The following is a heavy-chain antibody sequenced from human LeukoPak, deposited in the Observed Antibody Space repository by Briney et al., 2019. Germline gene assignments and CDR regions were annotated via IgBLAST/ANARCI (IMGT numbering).Heavy chain of an antibody. CDR2: INPNSGGT. J-gene: IGHJ4*02. V-gene: IGHV1-2*02. D-gene: IGHD3-16*01. CDR3: VRDQSLGEPLYYFDY. CDR1: GYTFTGYY. Sequence: ASVKVSCKASGYTFTGYYMHWVRQAPGQGLEWMGWINPNSGGTNYAQKFQGRVTMTRDTSISTAYMELSRLRSDDTAVYYCVRDQSLGEPLYYFDYWGQGTLVTVSS.